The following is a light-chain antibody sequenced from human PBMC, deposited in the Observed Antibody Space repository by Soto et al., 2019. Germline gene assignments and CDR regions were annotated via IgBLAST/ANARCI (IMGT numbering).Light chain of an antibody. Sequence: QSVLTQPPSASGTPGQRVTISCSGSSSNIGTDTVNWYQHLPGTAPKLLISTNNLRPSGVPDRFSGSKSGTSASLAISGLQSEDEADYYCAAWDDSLNGPVFGGGTKLTVL. V-gene: IGLV1-44*01. CDR1: SSNIGTDT. J-gene: IGLJ2*01. CDR3: AAWDDSLNGPV. CDR2: TNN.